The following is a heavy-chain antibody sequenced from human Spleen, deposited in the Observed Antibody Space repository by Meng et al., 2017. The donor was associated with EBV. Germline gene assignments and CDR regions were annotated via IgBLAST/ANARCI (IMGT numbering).Heavy chain of an antibody. J-gene: IGHJ4*02. CDR3: ASESGRGYTPDY. V-gene: IGHV1-69*01. CDR2: LIPMFGAP. CDR1: GGHFSSDA. D-gene: IGHD3-10*01. Sequence: VAAGGEGKRPGSSVKGARKTSGGHFSSDAISWVRQAPGQGLEWLGGLIPMFGAPNYAQKFQGRVTITADESTSTHYMELSSLRSEDTAVYYCASESGRGYTPDYWGQGTLVPSPQ.